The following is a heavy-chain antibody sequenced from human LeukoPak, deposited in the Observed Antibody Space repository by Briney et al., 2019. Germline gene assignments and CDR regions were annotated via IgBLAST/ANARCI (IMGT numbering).Heavy chain of an antibody. Sequence: SETLSLTCAVYGGSFSGSYWSWIRQPPGKGLEWIGEINHSGSTNYNPSLKSRVTISVDTSKNQFSLKLSSVTAADTAVYYCARRRGYCSSTSCYRGYYFDYWGQGTLVTVSS. CDR1: GGSFSGSY. V-gene: IGHV4-34*01. CDR2: INHSGST. D-gene: IGHD2-2*02. CDR3: ARRRGYCSSTSCYRGYYFDY. J-gene: IGHJ4*02.